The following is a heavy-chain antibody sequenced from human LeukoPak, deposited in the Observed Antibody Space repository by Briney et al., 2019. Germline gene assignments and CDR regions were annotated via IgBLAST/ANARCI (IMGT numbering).Heavy chain of an antibody. Sequence: GGSLRLSCAASGFAFSSQAMGGVRQAPGKGLEWVAVISDSGSLTYYADSVKGRFTISRDNSKNMLFLQMNSLRAEDTAVYYCAKDARRTSGWYFFDYWGQGTLVTVSS. CDR1: GFAFSSQA. V-gene: IGHV3-23*01. CDR2: ISDSGSLT. D-gene: IGHD6-19*01. J-gene: IGHJ4*02. CDR3: AKDARRTSGWYFFDY.